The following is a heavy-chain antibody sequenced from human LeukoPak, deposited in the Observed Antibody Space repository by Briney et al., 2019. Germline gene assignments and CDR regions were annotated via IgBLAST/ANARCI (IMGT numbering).Heavy chain of an antibody. Sequence: SETLALTCVVSGGSFSGYYWSWIRQPPGKGLEWIGEINHGGRTNYSPSLKSRVTISVDTSKNQFSLNLSSVTAADTAVYYCARGLELGYCSGASCYIWFDPWGQGTLVTVSS. V-gene: IGHV4-34*01. J-gene: IGHJ5*02. D-gene: IGHD2-2*02. CDR2: INHGGRT. CDR1: GGSFSGYY. CDR3: ARGLELGYCSGASCYIWFDP.